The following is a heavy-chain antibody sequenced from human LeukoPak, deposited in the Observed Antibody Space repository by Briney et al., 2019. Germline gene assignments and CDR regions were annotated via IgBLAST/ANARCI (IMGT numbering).Heavy chain of an antibody. V-gene: IGHV3-23*01. CDR3: ARAGQQLVPYYFNY. Sequence: PGGSLRLSCGVSGFTFSNYAMSWVHQAPGKGLEWVSGISGSGGSTYYTDSMKGRFTISRDNSKNTLYLQMNSLRADDTAVYFCARAGQQLVPYYFNYWGQGILVTVSS. J-gene: IGHJ4*02. D-gene: IGHD6-13*01. CDR2: ISGSGGST. CDR1: GFTFSNYA.